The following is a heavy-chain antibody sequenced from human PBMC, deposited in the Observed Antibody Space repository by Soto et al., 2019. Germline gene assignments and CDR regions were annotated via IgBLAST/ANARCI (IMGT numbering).Heavy chain of an antibody. D-gene: IGHD2-15*01. CDR1: GFTFSDSA. CDR3: NRQHAVNVVENEAYDF. J-gene: IGHJ3*01. CDR2: TRRRSNNYAT. V-gene: IGHV3-73*01. Sequence: EVQLVESGGGLVQPGGSLKLSCAASGFTFSDSAMHWVRQAPGKGLEWVGRTRRRSNNYATEYGESVKGRFTISRDASNKKVYLQMNSLKTEDTAMYYCNRQHAVNVVENEAYDFWGQGTMVTVSS.